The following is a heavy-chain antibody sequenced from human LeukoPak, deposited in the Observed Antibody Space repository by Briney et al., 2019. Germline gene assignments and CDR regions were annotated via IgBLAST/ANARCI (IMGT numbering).Heavy chain of an antibody. V-gene: IGHV3-74*01. CDR2: IKSDGSST. CDR1: GFTFSTYW. Sequence: GGSLRLSCAASGFTFSTYWMHWVRQAPGKGLVWVSHIKSDGSSTSYADSVKGRFTISRDNSKNTLYLQMNSLRAEDTAVYYCANVGSWYPGYWGQGTLVTVSS. D-gene: IGHD6-13*01. CDR3: ANVGSWYPGY. J-gene: IGHJ4*02.